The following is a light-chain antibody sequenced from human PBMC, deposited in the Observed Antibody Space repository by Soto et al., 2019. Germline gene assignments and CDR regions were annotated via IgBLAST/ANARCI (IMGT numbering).Light chain of an antibody. CDR1: SGHSSFA. CDR2: LNSDGSH. Sequence: QLVLTQSPSASASLGASVKLTCTLSSGHSSFAIAWHQQQPEKGPRYLMKLNSDGSHSKGDGIPDRFSGSRSGAERYLTISSLQSEDEADYYCQTWGTGIRVFGGGTQVTVL. J-gene: IGLJ2*01. CDR3: QTWGTGIRV. V-gene: IGLV4-69*01.